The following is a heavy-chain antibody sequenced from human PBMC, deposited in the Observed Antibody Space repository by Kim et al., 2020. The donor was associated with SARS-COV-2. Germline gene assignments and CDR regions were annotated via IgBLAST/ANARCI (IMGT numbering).Heavy chain of an antibody. J-gene: IGHJ6*02. CDR2: ISYDGSNK. Sequence: GGSLRLSCAASGFTFSSYGMHWVRQAPGKGLEWVAVISYDGSNKYYADSVKGRFTISRDNSKNTLYLQMNSLRAEDTAVYYCAKDRGYNWNYMYYGMDVWGQGTTVTVSS. CDR3: AKDRGYNWNYMYYGMDV. D-gene: IGHD1-7*01. CDR1: GFTFSSYG. V-gene: IGHV3-30*18.